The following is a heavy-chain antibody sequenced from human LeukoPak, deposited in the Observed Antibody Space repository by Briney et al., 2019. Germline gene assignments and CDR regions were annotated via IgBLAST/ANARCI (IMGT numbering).Heavy chain of an antibody. V-gene: IGHV4-59*01. CDR1: GGSISSYY. J-gene: IGHJ6*02. CDR3: ARAGLDIVVTTAPPGGMDV. D-gene: IGHD2-15*01. Sequence: PSETLSLTCTVSGGSISSYYWSWIRQTPGKGLEWIGDIYYSGSTNYNPSLKSRVTISVDTSKNQFSLKLNSVTAADTAVYYCARAGLDIVVTTAPPGGMDVWGQGTTVTVSS. CDR2: IYYSGST.